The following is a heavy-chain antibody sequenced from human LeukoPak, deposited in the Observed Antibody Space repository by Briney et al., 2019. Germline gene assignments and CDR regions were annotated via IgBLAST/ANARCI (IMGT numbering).Heavy chain of an antibody. CDR2: ISGSGGST. D-gene: IGHD3-3*01. V-gene: IGHV3-23*01. CDR3: AKNLHDFWSGYTFDY. Sequence: GGSLRLSCAASGFTFSSYAMTWVRQAPGKGLEWVSAISGSGGSTYYADSVKGRFTISRDNSKNTLYLQMNSLRAEDTAVYYCAKNLHDFWSGYTFDYWGQGTLVTVSS. CDR1: GFTFSSYA. J-gene: IGHJ4*02.